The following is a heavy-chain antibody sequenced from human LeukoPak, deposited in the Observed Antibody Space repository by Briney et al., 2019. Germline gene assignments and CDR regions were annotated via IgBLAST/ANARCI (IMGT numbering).Heavy chain of an antibody. J-gene: IGHJ4*02. CDR2: IIPIFGTA. Sequence: VASVKVSCKASGGTFSSYAISWVRQAPGQGLEWMGGIIPIFGTANYAQKFQGRVTITADESTSTAYMELSSLRSEDTAVYYCASLVVAAKVPFSRGQGTLVTVSS. D-gene: IGHD2-15*01. CDR1: GGTFSSYA. CDR3: ASLVVAAKVPFS. V-gene: IGHV1-69*13.